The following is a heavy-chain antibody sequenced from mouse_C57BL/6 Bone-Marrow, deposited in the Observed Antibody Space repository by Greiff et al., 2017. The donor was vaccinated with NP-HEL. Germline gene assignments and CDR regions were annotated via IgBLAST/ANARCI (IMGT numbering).Heavy chain of an antibody. CDR3: AREDYYYGSFAY. CDR2: IYPGGGYT. D-gene: IGHD1-1*01. J-gene: IGHJ3*01. Sequence: QVQLQQPGADLVKPGASVKLSCKASGYTFTNYWIGWAKQRPGHGLEWIGDIYPGGGYTNYNEKFKGKATLTADKSSSTAYMQFSSLTSEDSAIYYCAREDYYYGSFAYWGQGTLVTVSA. V-gene: IGHV1-63*01. CDR1: GYTFTNYW.